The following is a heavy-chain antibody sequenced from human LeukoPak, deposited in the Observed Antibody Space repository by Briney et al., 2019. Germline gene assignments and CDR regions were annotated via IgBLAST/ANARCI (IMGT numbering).Heavy chain of an antibody. CDR2: IYTSGST. D-gene: IGHD3-22*01. CDR3: ARPAGRDYYDSSGYYFGY. V-gene: IGHV4-61*02. Sequence: PSETLSLTCTVSGGSISSGSYYWSWIRQPAGKGLEWIGRIYTSGSTNYNPSLKSRVTISVDTSKNQFSLKLSSVTAADTAVYYCARPAGRDYYDSSGYYFGYWGQGTLVTVSS. CDR1: GGSISSGSYY. J-gene: IGHJ4*02.